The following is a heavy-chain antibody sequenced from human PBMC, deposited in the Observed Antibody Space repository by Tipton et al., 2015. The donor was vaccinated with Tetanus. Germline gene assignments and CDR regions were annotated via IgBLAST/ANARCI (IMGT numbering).Heavy chain of an antibody. Sequence: QSGAEVKKPGESLKISCKGSGYSFTSYWIGWVRQMPGKGLEWMGIIYPGDSDTRYSPSFQGQVTISADKSISTAYLQWSSLKASDTAMYYCARQGTTVTGIYYYGMDVRGQGTTVAVSS. CDR2: IYPGDSDT. V-gene: IGHV5-51*01. CDR1: GYSFTSYW. J-gene: IGHJ6*02. D-gene: IGHD4-17*01. CDR3: ARQGTTVTGIYYYGMDV.